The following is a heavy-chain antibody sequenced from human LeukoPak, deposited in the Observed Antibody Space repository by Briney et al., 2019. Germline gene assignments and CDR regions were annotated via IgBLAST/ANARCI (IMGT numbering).Heavy chain of an antibody. V-gene: IGHV1-2*02. D-gene: IGHD3-10*01. CDR3: ARDRPLDADDYYGFYYFDY. CDR1: GYTFTGYY. Sequence: VASVKVSCKASGYTFTGYYMHWVRQAPGQGLEWMGWINPNSGGTKHAQKFQGRVTMTRDTSISTAYMELSRLRSDDTAVYYCARDRPLDADDYYGFYYFDYWGQGTLVTVSS. CDR2: INPNSGGT. J-gene: IGHJ4*02.